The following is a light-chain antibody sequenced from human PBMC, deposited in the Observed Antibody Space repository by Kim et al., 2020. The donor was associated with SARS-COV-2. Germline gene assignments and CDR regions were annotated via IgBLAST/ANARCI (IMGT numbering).Light chain of an antibody. V-gene: IGLV3-1*01. CDR3: QAWDNNAAI. CDR1: NLGGRY. J-gene: IGLJ2*01. Sequence: GSPGQPATIPCSGDNLGGRYVSWYQQRPGQTPVLVMYQDIERPSGIPDRFSGSNSGNTATLTISGTQAMDEADYYCQAWDNNAAIFGGGTQLTVL. CDR2: QDI.